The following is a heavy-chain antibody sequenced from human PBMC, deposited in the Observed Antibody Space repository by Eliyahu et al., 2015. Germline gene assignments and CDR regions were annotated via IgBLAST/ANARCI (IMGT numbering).Heavy chain of an antibody. CDR3: ATYDTSGYYGY. CDR2: NNPNSGGT. J-gene: IGHJ4*02. Sequence: QVQLVQSGAEVKKPGAXVKVSCKXSGYTLTGHYIHWVRQAPGQGLEWMGXNNPNSGGTDYAXKFQGRVTMTRDSSNTIAYMELSRLRSDDTAVYYCATYDTSGYYGYWGQGTLVAVSS. D-gene: IGHD3-22*01. V-gene: IGHV1-2*06. CDR1: GYTLTGHY.